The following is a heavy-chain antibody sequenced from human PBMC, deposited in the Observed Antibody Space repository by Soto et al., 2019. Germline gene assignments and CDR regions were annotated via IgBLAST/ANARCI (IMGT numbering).Heavy chain of an antibody. CDR2: IYYSGNT. CDR1: GGSISSYY. Sequence: PSETLSVTCTVSGGSISSYYWSWIRQPPGKGLEWIGYIYYSGNTNYNPSLKSRVTISVDTSKNQFSLKLSSVTAADTAVYYCVRRYGDCFDFWGQGTLVTVSS. CDR3: VRRYGDCFDF. D-gene: IGHD4-17*01. J-gene: IGHJ4*02. V-gene: IGHV4-59*08.